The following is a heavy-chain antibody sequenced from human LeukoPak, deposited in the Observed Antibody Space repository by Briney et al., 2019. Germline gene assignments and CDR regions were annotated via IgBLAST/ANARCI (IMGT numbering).Heavy chain of an antibody. CDR1: GFTFSSYA. D-gene: IGHD3-22*01. Sequence: GGSLRLSCAASGFTFSSYAMSWVRQAPGKGLEWVSAISGSGGSTYYADSVKGRFTISRDNSKNTLYLQMHSLRAEDTAVYYCAKDYYYDSSGYYYGSARWGAFDIWGQGTMVTVSS. CDR3: AKDYYYDSSGYYYGSARWGAFDI. J-gene: IGHJ3*02. V-gene: IGHV3-23*01. CDR2: ISGSGGST.